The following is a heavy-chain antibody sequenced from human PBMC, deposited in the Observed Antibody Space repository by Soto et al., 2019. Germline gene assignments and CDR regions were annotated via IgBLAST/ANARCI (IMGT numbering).Heavy chain of an antibody. CDR1: GASITYGAYS. Sequence: TLSLTCTVSGASITYGAYSWGWIRQTPGKGLEWIGYINHLETTFYNPSFESRLTLSIDRTKNQFSLNLKSMSAADRAVYFCARGGGFDSFDYWGQGIQVTVSS. V-gene: IGHV4-30-2*01. J-gene: IGHJ4*02. CDR2: INHLETT. CDR3: ARGGGFDSFDY. D-gene: IGHD3-10*01.